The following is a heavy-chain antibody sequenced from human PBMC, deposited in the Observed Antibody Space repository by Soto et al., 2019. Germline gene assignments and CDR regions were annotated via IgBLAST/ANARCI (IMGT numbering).Heavy chain of an antibody. J-gene: IGHJ6*02. CDR3: AKSPYYYGSGYGMDV. Sequence: QVQLVESGGGVVQPGRSLRLSCAASGFTFSSYGMHWVRQAPGKGLEWVAVISYDGSNKYYADSVKGRFTISRDNSKNTLYLQMNSLIAEDTAVYYCAKSPYYYGSGYGMDVWGHGTTVTVSS. CDR2: ISYDGSNK. D-gene: IGHD3-10*01. V-gene: IGHV3-30*18. CDR1: GFTFSSYG.